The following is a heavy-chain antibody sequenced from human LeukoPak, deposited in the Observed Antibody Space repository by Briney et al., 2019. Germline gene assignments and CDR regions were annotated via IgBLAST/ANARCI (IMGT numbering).Heavy chain of an antibody. CDR2: ISWNSGSI. CDR3: AKEGGYYDFDY. J-gene: IGHJ4*02. CDR1: GSTFDDYA. Sequence: PGRSLRLSCAASGSTFDDYAMHWVRQAPGKGLEWVSGISWNSGSIGYADSVKGRFTISRDNAKNSLYLQMNSLRAEDTALYYCAKEGGYYDFDYWGQGTLVTVSS. V-gene: IGHV3-9*01. D-gene: IGHD3-22*01.